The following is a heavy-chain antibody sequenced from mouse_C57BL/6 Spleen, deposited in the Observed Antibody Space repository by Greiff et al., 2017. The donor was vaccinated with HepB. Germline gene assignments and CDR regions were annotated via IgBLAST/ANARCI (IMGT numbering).Heavy chain of an antibody. V-gene: IGHV10-1*01. D-gene: IGHD2-2*01. Sequence: EVQVVESGGGLVQPKGSLKLSCAASGFSFNTYAMNWVRQAPGKGLEWVARIRSKSNNYATYYADSVKDRFTISRDDSESMLYLQMNNLKTEDTAMYYCVRQKGYEYAMDYWGQGTSVTVSS. CDR2: IRSKSNNYAT. CDR3: VRQKGYEYAMDY. J-gene: IGHJ4*01. CDR1: GFSFNTYA.